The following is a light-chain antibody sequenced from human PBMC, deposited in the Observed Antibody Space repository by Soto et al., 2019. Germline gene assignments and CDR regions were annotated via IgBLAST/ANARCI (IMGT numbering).Light chain of an antibody. J-gene: IGKJ1*01. CDR3: RQYYTYPRT. Sequence: AIRMTQSPSSLSASTGDRVTITCRASQGISSYLAWYQQKPGKAPKLLIYAASTLQSGVPSRFSGSGSGTDCTLTISCLQSEDLATYYCRQYYTYPRTFGQGTKVEIK. CDR1: QGISSY. CDR2: AAS. V-gene: IGKV1-8*01.